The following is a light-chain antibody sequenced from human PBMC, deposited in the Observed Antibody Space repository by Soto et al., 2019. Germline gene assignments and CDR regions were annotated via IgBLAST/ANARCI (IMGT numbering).Light chain of an antibody. Sequence: QAVVTQEPSLTVSPGGTVTLTCGSSTGVVTSGHFPYWLQQKPGQAPRTLIYDTTNKHSWTPARFSGSLLGGQAALTLSGAQPEAEADYYFLFFYSGVRTVFGGGTKLTVL. V-gene: IGLV7-46*01. CDR3: LFFYSGVRTV. CDR1: TGVVTSGHF. J-gene: IGLJ3*02. CDR2: DTT.